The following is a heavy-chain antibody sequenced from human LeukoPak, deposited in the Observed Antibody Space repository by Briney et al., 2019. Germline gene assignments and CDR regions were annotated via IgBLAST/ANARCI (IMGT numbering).Heavy chain of an antibody. D-gene: IGHD3-22*01. CDR1: GFTFSNAW. Sequence: GGSLRLSCAASGFTFSNAWMSWVRQAPGKGLEWVGRIKSKTDGGTIDYAAPVKGRFTISRDDSKNTLYLQMNSLKTEDTAVYYCTTPLSYYHDSSGYYVGGHFDYWGQGTLVTVSS. V-gene: IGHV3-15*01. CDR3: TTPLSYYHDSSGYYVGGHFDY. CDR2: IKSKTDGGTI. J-gene: IGHJ4*02.